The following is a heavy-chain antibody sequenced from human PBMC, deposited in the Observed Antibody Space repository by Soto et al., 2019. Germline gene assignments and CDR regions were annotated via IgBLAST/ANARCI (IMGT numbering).Heavy chain of an antibody. CDR1: GGTFSSYA. D-gene: IGHD6-19*01. J-gene: IGHJ4*02. CDR3: AQTVHLYSSGWYFDY. V-gene: IGHV1-69*04. CDR2: IIPILGIA. Sequence: ASVKVSCKASGGTFSSYAISWVRQAPGQGLEWMGRIIPILGIANYAQKFQGRVTITADKSTSTAYMELSSLRSEDTAVYYCAQTVHLYSSGWYFDYWGQGTLVTVSS.